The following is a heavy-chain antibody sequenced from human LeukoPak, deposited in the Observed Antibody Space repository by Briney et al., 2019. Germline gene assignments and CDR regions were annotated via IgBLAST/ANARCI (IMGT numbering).Heavy chain of an antibody. CDR1: GFTFSSYA. J-gene: IGHJ5*02. D-gene: IGHD2-8*01. Sequence: GGSLRLSCAASGFTFSSYAMSWVRQALGKGLEWVSAISGSGGSTYYADSVKGRFTISRDNSKNTLYLQMNSLRAEDTAVYYCARETVGYCTNGVCSGWFDPWGQGTLVTASS. V-gene: IGHV3-23*01. CDR2: ISGSGGST. CDR3: ARETVGYCTNGVCSGWFDP.